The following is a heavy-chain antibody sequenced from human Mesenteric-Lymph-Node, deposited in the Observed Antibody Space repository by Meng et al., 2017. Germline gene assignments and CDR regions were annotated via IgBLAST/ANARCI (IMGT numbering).Heavy chain of an antibody. Sequence: SQTLPLTFSIPGDSVSSNSSALNWIRHSPSRGLEWLGRTYYRSKWYNDYAVSVKSRITINPDTSKNQFYLQLSTVTPEDTAVYYCARAPWFGDLYDYWGQGTLVTVSS. CDR1: GDSVSSNSSA. V-gene: IGHV6-1*01. CDR2: TYYRSKWYN. J-gene: IGHJ4*02. CDR3: ARAPWFGDLYDY. D-gene: IGHD3-10*01.